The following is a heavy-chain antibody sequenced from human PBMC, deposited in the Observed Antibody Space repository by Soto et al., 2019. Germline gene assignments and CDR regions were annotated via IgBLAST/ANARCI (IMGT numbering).Heavy chain of an antibody. CDR2: MNPNSGNT. CDR1: GYTFTSYD. Sequence: ASVKVSCKASGYTFTSYDINWVRQATGQGLEWMGWMNPNSGNTGYAQKFQGRVTMTRNTSISTAYMELSRLRSEDTAVYYCARSPKRVGVNNYNWFDPCGQLTLVPVSS. D-gene: IGHD1-1*01. CDR3: ARSPKRVGVNNYNWFDP. V-gene: IGHV1-8*01. J-gene: IGHJ5*02.